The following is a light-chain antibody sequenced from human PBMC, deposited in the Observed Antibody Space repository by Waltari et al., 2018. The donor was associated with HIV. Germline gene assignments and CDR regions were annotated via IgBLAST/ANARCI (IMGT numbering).Light chain of an antibody. CDR3: MQALQTPGT. J-gene: IGKJ1*01. Sequence: DIVLTQSPLSLPVTPGEPASISCRSSLSLLHSNGYNYLDWYLQKPGQSPQLLIYLGSNRASGVPDRFSGSGSGTDFTLKISRVEAEDFGVYYCMQALQTPGTFGQGTKVEI. CDR1: LSLLHSNGYNY. V-gene: IGKV2-28*01. CDR2: LGS.